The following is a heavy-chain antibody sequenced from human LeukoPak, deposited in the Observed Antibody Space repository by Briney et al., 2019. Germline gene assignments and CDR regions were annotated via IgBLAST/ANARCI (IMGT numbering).Heavy chain of an antibody. Sequence: ASVKVSCKASGYTFTSYYMHWVRQAPGQGLEWMGIINPSGGSTSYAQKFQGRVTMTRDTSTSTVYMELSSLRSEDTAVYYCARDQKGATMVRGVIKNWGQGTLVTVSS. J-gene: IGHJ4*02. V-gene: IGHV1-46*01. CDR2: INPSGGST. CDR1: GYTFTSYY. D-gene: IGHD3-10*01. CDR3: ARDQKGATMVRGVIKN.